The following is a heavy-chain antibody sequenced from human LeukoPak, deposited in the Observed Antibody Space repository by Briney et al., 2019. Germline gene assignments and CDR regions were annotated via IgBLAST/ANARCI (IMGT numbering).Heavy chain of an antibody. CDR2: INPTSGGT. V-gene: IGHV1-2*02. CDR3: ARALYNNGWYSVDY. D-gene: IGHD6-19*01. J-gene: IGHJ4*02. Sequence: ASVKVSCKASGYTFTDYYLHWVRQAPGQGLEWMGWINPTSGGTTYTQKFQGRVTMTRDTSISTAYMELSSLESDDTALYYCARALYNNGWYSVDYWGQGTLVAVSS. CDR1: GYTFTDYY.